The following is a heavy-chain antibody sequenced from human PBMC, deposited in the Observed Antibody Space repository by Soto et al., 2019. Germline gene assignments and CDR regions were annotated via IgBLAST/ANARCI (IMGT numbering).Heavy chain of an antibody. D-gene: IGHD4-17*01. CDR3: ARVDYGDYGWYFDL. V-gene: IGHV3-53*01. Sequence: EVQPVESGGGLIQPGGSLRLSCAASGFTVTNKYMTWVRQAPGKGLEWVSLIYSGGATSYADSVKGRFTISRDNSKDILYLQMNSLRAEDTAVYYCARVDYGDYGWYFDLWGRGTLVTVSS. J-gene: IGHJ2*01. CDR2: IYSGGAT. CDR1: GFTVTNKY.